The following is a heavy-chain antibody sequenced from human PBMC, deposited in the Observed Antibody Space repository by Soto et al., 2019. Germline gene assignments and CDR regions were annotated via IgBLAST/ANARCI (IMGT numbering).Heavy chain of an antibody. V-gene: IGHV3-13*01. CDR3: ARGDMITFGGVIGMDV. J-gene: IGHJ6*02. D-gene: IGHD3-16*01. CDR1: GFTFSSYD. Sequence: LRLSCAASGFTFSSYDMHWVRQATGKGLEWVSAIGTAGDTYYPGSVKGRFTISRENAKNSLYLQMNSLRAGDTAVYYCARGDMITFGGVIGMDVWGQGTTVTVSS. CDR2: IGTAGDT.